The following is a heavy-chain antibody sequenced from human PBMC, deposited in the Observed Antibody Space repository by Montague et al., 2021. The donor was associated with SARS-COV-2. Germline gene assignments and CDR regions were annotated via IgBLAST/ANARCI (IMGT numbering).Heavy chain of an antibody. Sequence: SETLSLTCTVSGGSISSSSYYWGWIRQPPGKGLEGIGSIDYRGSTYYNPTLKIRVFISIDTSKNQLSLTLTSVTAAAMDVYSCATQEDRSCCFPGPFDFWGKGTLLTVSS. V-gene: IGHV4-39*01. CDR2: IDYRGST. D-gene: IGHD6-19*01. J-gene: IGHJ4*02. CDR3: ATQEDRSCCFPGPFDF. CDR1: GGSISSSSYY.